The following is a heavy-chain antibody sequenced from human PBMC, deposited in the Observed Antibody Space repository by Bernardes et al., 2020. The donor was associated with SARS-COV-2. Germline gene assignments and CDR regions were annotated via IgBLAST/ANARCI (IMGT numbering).Heavy chain of an antibody. CDR2: IYWDDDK. J-gene: IGHJ4*02. CDR3: ARIVGVVNPYYIDY. D-gene: IGHD2-21*01. CDR1: GFSLSTTGVG. Sequence: SVPTLVKPTQTLTLTCTFSGFSLSTTGVGVGWIRQPPGKALEWLALIYWDDDKRYSPSLKSRLTITKDTSKNQVVLTMTNMDPVDTATYYCARIVGVVNPYYIDYWGQGTLVTVSS. V-gene: IGHV2-5*02.